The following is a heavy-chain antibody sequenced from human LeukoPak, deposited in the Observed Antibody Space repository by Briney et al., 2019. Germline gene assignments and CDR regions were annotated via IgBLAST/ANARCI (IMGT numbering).Heavy chain of an antibody. D-gene: IGHD6-6*01. V-gene: IGHV3-21*01. Sequence: PGGSLRLSCAASGFTFSSYSMNWVRQAPGKGLEWVSSISSSSSYIYYADSVKGRFTISRDNAKNSLYLQMNSLRAEDTAVYYCASSFSSSSRGIDYWGQGTLVTVSS. J-gene: IGHJ4*02. CDR3: ASSFSSSSRGIDY. CDR2: ISSSSSYI. CDR1: GFTFSSYS.